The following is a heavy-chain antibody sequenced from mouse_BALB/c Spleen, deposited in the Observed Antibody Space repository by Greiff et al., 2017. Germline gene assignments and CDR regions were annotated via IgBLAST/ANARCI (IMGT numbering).Heavy chain of an antibody. CDR2: IDPANGST. V-gene: IGHV14-3*02. D-gene: IGHD4-1*01. J-gene: IGHJ2*01. CDR3: AREELGRPGDY. CDR1: GFNIKDTY. Sequence: DVKLQESGAELVKPGASVKLSCTASGFNIKDTYMHWVKQRREQGLEWIGRIDPANGSTKYDPKFQGKATITADTSSNTAYLQLSSLTSEDTAVYYCAREELGRPGDYWGQGTTLTVSS.